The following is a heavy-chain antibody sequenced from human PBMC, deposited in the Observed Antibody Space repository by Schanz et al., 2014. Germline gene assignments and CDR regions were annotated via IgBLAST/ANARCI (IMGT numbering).Heavy chain of an antibody. J-gene: IGHJ4*02. D-gene: IGHD3-22*01. V-gene: IGHV1-18*01. CDR1: GYAFSDYG. Sequence: QVQLEQSGAEVKKPGASVKVSCKTSGYAFSDYGITWVRQAPGQGLQWMGWISPYTGNTNYAQTLQGRITLTTDTATSTAYMELRSLRSEDTAMYYCARDYYDSSGYYYCDYWGQGTLVTVSS. CDR3: ARDYYDSSGYYYCDY. CDR2: ISPYTGNT.